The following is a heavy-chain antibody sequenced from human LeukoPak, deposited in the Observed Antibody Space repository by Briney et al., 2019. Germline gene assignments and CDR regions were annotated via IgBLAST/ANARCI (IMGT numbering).Heavy chain of an antibody. Sequence: GASVKVSCKASGGTFSSYAISWVRQAPGQGLEWMGGIIPIFGTANYAQKFQGRVTITADEPTSTAYMELSSLRSEDTAVYYCASVAHLAYCGGDCSLDYWGQGTLVTVSS. CDR3: ASVAHLAYCGGDCSLDY. V-gene: IGHV1-69*01. J-gene: IGHJ4*02. CDR1: GGTFSSYA. D-gene: IGHD2-21*02. CDR2: IIPIFGTA.